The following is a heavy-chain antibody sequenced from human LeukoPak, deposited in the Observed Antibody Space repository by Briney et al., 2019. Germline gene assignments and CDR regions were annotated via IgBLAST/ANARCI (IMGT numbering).Heavy chain of an antibody. V-gene: IGHV3-23*01. J-gene: IGHJ4*02. CDR1: GFTFRKYW. Sequence: GGSLRLSCAASGFTFRKYWMHWVRQAPGKGLDWVSGLSGSGSSTYYADSVKGRFTIFRDNSKTTIYLQMNSLRSEDTAVYYCAKVPLLIGDHLQPPYFWGQGTLVTVSS. D-gene: IGHD3-9*01. CDR3: AKVPLLIGDHLQPPYF. CDR2: LSGSGSST.